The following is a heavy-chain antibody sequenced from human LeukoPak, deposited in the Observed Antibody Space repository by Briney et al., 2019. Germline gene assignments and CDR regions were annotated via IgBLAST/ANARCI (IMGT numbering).Heavy chain of an antibody. CDR3: APNFWGGYLTDS. D-gene: IGHD3-3*01. Sequence: GALRLSCVGSGFTFSSYSMNWVHQAPGKGLEWVSYISGSSSTIYYAESVKGRFTISRDNAKNSLYLQMNSLRDEGTAVYYCAPNFWGGYLTDSWGQGTLVTVSS. CDR2: ISGSSSTI. V-gene: IGHV3-48*02. J-gene: IGHJ4*02. CDR1: GFTFSSYS.